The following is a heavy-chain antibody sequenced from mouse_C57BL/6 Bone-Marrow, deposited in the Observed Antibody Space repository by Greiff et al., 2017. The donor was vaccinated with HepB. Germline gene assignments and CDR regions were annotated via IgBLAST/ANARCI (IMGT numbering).Heavy chain of an antibody. CDR1: GYTFTDYN. Sequence: VQLKQSGPELVKPGASVKIPCKASGYTFTDYNMDWVKQSHGKSLEWIGDINPNNGGTIYNQKFKGKATLTVDKSSSTAYMELRSLTSEDTAVYYCARGPYYGSSYGFAYWGQGTLVTVSA. CDR3: ARGPYYGSSYGFAY. CDR2: INPNNGGT. D-gene: IGHD1-1*01. V-gene: IGHV1-18*01. J-gene: IGHJ3*01.